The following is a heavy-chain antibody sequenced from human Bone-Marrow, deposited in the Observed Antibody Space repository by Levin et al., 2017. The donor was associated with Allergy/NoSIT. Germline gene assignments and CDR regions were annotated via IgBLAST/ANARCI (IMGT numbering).Heavy chain of an antibody. CDR3: ARYKQKKVLRFLEWAGPGIYGMDV. V-gene: IGHV3-11*01. J-gene: IGHJ6*02. Sequence: PGGSLRLSCAASGFTFSDYYMSWIRQAPGKGLEWVSYISSSGSTLYYADSVKGRFTISRDNAKNSLYLQMNSLRAEDTAVYYCARYKQKKVLRFLEWAGPGIYGMDVWGQGTTVTVSS. D-gene: IGHD3-3*01. CDR2: ISSSGSTL. CDR1: GFTFSDYY.